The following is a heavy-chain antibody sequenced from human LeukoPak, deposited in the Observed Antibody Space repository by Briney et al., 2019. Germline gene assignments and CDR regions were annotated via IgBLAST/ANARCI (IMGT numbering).Heavy chain of an antibody. Sequence: SETLSLTCTVSGGSISSYYWNWIRQPPGKGLEWIGYIYYSGSTNYNPSLKSRVTISVDTSKNQFSLKLSSVTAADTAVYYCARAIMITFGGVIAYYFDYWGQGTLVTVPS. CDR1: GGSISSYY. CDR3: ARAIMITFGGVIAYYFDY. J-gene: IGHJ4*02. V-gene: IGHV4-59*01. CDR2: IYYSGST. D-gene: IGHD3-16*02.